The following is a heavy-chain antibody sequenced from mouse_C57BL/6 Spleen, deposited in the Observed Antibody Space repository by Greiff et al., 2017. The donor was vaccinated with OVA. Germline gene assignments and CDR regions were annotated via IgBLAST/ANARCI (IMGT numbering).Heavy chain of an antibody. V-gene: IGHV5-4*03. D-gene: IGHD1-1*01. CDR2: ISDGGSYT. CDR3: ARRGNYYGSSPFDY. CDR1: GFTFSSYA. Sequence: EVNVVESGGGLVKPGGSLKLSCAASGFTFSSYAMSWVRQTPEKRLEWVATISDGGSYTYYPDNVKGRFTISRDNAKNNLYLQMSHLKSEDTAMYYCARRGNYYGSSPFDYWGQGTTLTVSS. J-gene: IGHJ2*01.